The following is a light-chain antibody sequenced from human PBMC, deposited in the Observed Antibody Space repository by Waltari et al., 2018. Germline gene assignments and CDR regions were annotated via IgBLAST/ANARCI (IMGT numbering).Light chain of an antibody. CDR2: QNN. V-gene: IGLV3-1*01. CDR1: KLANKN. J-gene: IGLJ2*01. CDR3: QALDRRTVEVV. Sequence: SYDLTQPPSVSVSPGQTASITCSGAKLANKNVCWYQQKPGQSPVLVIYQNNKRPSGIPERFSASTSGSTATLTMSGVQSTDEADYYCQALDRRTVEVVFGGGTRLAVL.